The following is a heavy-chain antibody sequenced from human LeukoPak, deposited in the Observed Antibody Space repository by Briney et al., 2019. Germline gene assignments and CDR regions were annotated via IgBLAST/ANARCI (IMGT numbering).Heavy chain of an antibody. CDR3: ARHLTAYYYMDV. CDR2: IHHSGST. J-gene: IGHJ6*03. Sequence: SWIRQPPGKGLEWIGEIHHSGSTNYNPSLKSRVTISIDTSKNQFSLKLRSVTAAVTAVYYCARHLTAYYYMDVWGKGTTVTISS. D-gene: IGHD2-21*02. V-gene: IGHV4-34*01.